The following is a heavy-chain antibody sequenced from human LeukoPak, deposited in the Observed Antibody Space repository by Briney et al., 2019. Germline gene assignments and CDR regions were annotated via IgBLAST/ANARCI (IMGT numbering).Heavy chain of an antibody. CDR2: ISSSSSSI. J-gene: IGHJ6*03. V-gene: IGHV3-48*04. CDR1: GFTLSSYS. CDR3: ARDPRLVRTYSDYYYMDV. Sequence: GGSLRLSCAASGFTLSSYSMNWVRQAPGKGLEWVSYISSSSSSIYYADSVKGRFTISRDNAKNSLYLQMNSLRAEDTAVYYCARDPRLVRTYSDYYYMDVWGKGTTVTVSS. D-gene: IGHD3-9*01.